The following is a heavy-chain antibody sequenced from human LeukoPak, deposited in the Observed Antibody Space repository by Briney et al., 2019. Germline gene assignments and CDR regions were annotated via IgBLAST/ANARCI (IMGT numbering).Heavy chain of an antibody. V-gene: IGHV4-30-4*08. Sequence: SETLSLTCSVSGGSISSGDYYWSWVRQPPGRGLEWIGYIYYSGTTYYNPSLKSRVTISVDTSKNQFSLKLSSVTAADTAVYYCASTGLLEDYWGQGTLVTVSS. J-gene: IGHJ4*02. D-gene: IGHD3-9*01. CDR1: GGSISSGDYY. CDR3: ASTGLLEDY. CDR2: IYYSGTT.